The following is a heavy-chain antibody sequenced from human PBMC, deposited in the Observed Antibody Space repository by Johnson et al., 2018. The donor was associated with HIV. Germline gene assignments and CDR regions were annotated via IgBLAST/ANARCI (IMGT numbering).Heavy chain of an antibody. Sequence: VQLVESGGGVVQPGGSLRLSCAAAGFTFDDYGISWVRQAPGKGLEWLGRIRSKTDGGSTDYAEPVKGRFTISRDDLKNTLYLQMNSLKSEDTAVYYCTARGAAAGDACDIWGQGTLVTVSS. CDR1: GFTFDDYG. J-gene: IGHJ3*02. CDR3: TARGAAAGDACDI. D-gene: IGHD6-13*01. V-gene: IGHV3-15*01. CDR2: IRSKTDGGST.